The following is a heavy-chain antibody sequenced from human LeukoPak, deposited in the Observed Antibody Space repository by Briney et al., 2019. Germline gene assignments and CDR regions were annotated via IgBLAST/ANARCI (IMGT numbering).Heavy chain of an antibody. CDR2: TSASGGST. Sequence: GGSLRLACAASGFTFSSYAMSWVRQAPGKGLEWLSATSASGGSTYYADSVKGRFTISRDNSKNTLYLQMNSLRAEDTAVYYCAKTLIVVVIPYYFDYWGQGTLVTVSS. CDR1: GFTFSSYA. V-gene: IGHV3-23*01. CDR3: AKTLIVVVIPYYFDY. J-gene: IGHJ4*02. D-gene: IGHD3-22*01.